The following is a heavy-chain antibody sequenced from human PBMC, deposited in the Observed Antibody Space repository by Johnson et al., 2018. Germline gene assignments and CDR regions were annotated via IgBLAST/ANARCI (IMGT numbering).Heavy chain of an antibody. V-gene: IGHV3-7*01. J-gene: IGHJ6*03. CDR2: IKHDGSET. Sequence: VQLVESGGRLAQPGGSLRLSCAASGFTFDTYWMSWVRQAPGKGLEWVADIKHDGSETYSLDSVKGRFTISRDNAQASVFLQLNNLGAEGPVVSYCVREAQYDRWFGYNIRYYSYMDVWGTGTTVTGSS. CDR1: GFTFDTYW. D-gene: IGHD3-22*01. CDR3: VREAQYDRWFGYNIRYYSYMDV.